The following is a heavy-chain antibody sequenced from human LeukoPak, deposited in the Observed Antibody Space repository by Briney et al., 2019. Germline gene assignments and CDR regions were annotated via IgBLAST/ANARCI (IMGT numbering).Heavy chain of an antibody. CDR1: GFTFDDYG. J-gene: IGHJ3*02. CDR2: INWNGGST. D-gene: IGHD6-19*01. V-gene: IGHV3-20*04. CDR3: ARDPKPVYSSGWTGAFDI. Sequence: PGGSLRLSCAASGFTFDDYGMSWVRQAPGKGLEWVSGINWNGGSTGYADSVKGRFTISRDNAKNSLYLQMNSLRAEDTALYYCARDPKPVYSSGWTGAFDIWGQGTMVTVSS.